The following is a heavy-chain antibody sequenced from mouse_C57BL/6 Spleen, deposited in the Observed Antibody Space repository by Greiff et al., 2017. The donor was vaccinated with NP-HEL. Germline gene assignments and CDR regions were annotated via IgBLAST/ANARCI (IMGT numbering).Heavy chain of an antibody. J-gene: IGHJ4*01. CDR1: GYTFTSYW. V-gene: IGHV1-55*01. CDR3: ARGYGSSPYAMDY. CDR2: IYPGSGST. Sequence: QLQLQQPGAELVKPGASVKMSCKASGYTFTSYWITWVKQRPGQGLEWIGDIYPGSGSTNYNEKFKSKATLTVDTSSSTAYMQLSSLTSEDSAVYYCARGYGSSPYAMDYWGQGTSVTVSS. D-gene: IGHD1-1*01.